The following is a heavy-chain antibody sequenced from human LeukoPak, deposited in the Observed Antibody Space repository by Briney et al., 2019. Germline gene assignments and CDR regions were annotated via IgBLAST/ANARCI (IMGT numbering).Heavy chain of an antibody. CDR1: GFTFSSYS. CDR3: ARDFGGTRTEYGFDY. Sequence: KAGGSLRLSCAASGFTFSSYSMNWVRQAPGKGLEWVSSISSSSSYIYYADSVKGRFTISRDNAKNSLYLQMNSLRAEDTAVYYCARDFGGTRTEYGFDYWGQGTLVTVSS. CDR2: ISSSSSYI. D-gene: IGHD2-15*01. V-gene: IGHV3-21*01. J-gene: IGHJ4*02.